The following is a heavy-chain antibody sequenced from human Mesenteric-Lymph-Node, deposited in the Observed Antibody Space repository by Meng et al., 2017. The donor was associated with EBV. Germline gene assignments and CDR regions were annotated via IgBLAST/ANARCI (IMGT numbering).Heavy chain of an antibody. CDR1: GFTFSNNW. J-gene: IGHJ4*02. Sequence: EVQLVESGGGLVQPGGSLRLSCTGSGFTFSNNWMHWVRQAPGKGLVWVSRIDGGGSSTSYADSVKGRFTISRDNAKNTLYLQMNSLRAEDTAVYYCARAGFSGPSLVYWGQGTLVTVSS. V-gene: IGHV3-74*01. D-gene: IGHD5-12*01. CDR2: IDGGGSST. CDR3: ARAGFSGPSLVY.